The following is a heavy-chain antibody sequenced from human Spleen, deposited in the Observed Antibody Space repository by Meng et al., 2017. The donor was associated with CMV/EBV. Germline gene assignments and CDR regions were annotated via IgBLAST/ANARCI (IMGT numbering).Heavy chain of an antibody. CDR1: GGSIRTSSYY. Sequence: PGGSLRLSCTVSGGSIRTSSYYWGWFRQPPGKGLEWIGTIYYSGNTHYNPSLKSRITLSVDTSKNHFALKLSSVTATDTAVYYCARGGKASFDSWGQGTLVTVSS. CDR3: ARGGKASFDS. CDR2: IYYSGNT. V-gene: IGHV4-39*02. J-gene: IGHJ4*02. D-gene: IGHD4-23*01.